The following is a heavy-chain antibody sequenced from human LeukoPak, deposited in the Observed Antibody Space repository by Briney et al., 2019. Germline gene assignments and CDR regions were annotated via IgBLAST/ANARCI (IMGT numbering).Heavy chain of an antibody. Sequence: PSETLSLTCTVSGYSISSGFHWGWIRPPPGKGLEWIGSIYYSGSTYYNPSLKSRVTISVDTSKNQFSLKLSSVTAADTAVYYCASHSSYVSPFRSWGRGPLVTVSP. V-gene: IGHV4-38-2*02. CDR1: GYSISSGFH. CDR3: ASHSSYVSPFRS. CDR2: IYYSGST. D-gene: IGHD3-10*02. J-gene: IGHJ5*02.